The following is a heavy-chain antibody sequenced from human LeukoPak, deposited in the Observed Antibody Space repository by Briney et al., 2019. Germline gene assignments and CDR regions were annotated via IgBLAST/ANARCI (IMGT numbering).Heavy chain of an antibody. CDR1: GGSISSSSYY. CDR3: ARIFGSGYVFDY. J-gene: IGHJ4*02. D-gene: IGHD5-12*01. Sequence: SETLSLTCTVSGGSISSSSYYWGWIRQPPGKGLEWIGSIYYSGSTYYNPSLKSRVTISVDTSKNQFSLKLSSVTAADTAVYYXARIFGSGYVFDYWGQGTLVTVSS. V-gene: IGHV4-39*07. CDR2: IYYSGST.